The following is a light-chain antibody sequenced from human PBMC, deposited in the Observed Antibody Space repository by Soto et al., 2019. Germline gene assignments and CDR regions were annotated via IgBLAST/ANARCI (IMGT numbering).Light chain of an antibody. Sequence: EIVLTQSPDTLSLSPGERATLSCRASQSISYGNLAWYQQKPGQAPRLLIYGASNRATGIPDRFSGSGSGTDFTLTISTVEPGDFAVYYCQQYGSSPYSFGPGTNL. CDR2: GAS. CDR3: QQYGSSPYS. CDR1: QSISYGN. J-gene: IGKJ2*03. V-gene: IGKV3-20*01.